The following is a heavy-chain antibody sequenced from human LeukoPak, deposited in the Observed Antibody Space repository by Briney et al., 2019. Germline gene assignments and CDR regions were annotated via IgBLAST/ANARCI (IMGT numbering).Heavy chain of an antibody. CDR1: GYTFISYG. V-gene: IGHV1-18*01. J-gene: IGHJ4*02. CDR3: ARDNSWSGWYLSPTVEDY. CDR2: ISAYNGNT. Sequence: GASVKVSCKASGYTFISYGITWVRQAPGQGLEWMGWISAYNGNTNYAQNLQGRVTLTTDTSTRTIYMELRSLRSDDTAVYFCARDNSWSGWYLSPTVEDYWGQGTLVTVSS. D-gene: IGHD6-19*01.